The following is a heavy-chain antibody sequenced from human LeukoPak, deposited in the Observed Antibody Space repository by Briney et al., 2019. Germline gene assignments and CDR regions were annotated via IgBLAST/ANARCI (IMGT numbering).Heavy chain of an antibody. D-gene: IGHD7-27*01. J-gene: IGHJ4*02. Sequence: SETLSLTCTVYGGSISIYYWSWIWQPPGKGLEWIGYISYSGSTNYNPSLKSRVTISVDTSKNQFSLNLSSVTAADTAVYFCARGPNRYYFDSWGQGTLVTVSS. CDR2: ISYSGST. CDR3: ARGPNRYYFDS. V-gene: IGHV4-59*01. CDR1: GGSISIYY.